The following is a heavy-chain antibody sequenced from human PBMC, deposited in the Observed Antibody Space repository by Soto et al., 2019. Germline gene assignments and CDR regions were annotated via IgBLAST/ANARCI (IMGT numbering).Heavy chain of an antibody. CDR3: AKDRPSWFGELLFY. J-gene: IGHJ4*02. CDR2: IWYDGSYK. V-gene: IGHV3-33*06. D-gene: IGHD3-10*01. CDR1: GFTFSSYG. Sequence: GGSLRLSCAASGFTFSSYGMHWVRQAPGKGLEWVALIWYDGSYKYYADSVKGRFTISRDNSKNTLYLQMNSLRAEDMAVYYCAKDRPSWFGELLFYWGQGTLVTVSS.